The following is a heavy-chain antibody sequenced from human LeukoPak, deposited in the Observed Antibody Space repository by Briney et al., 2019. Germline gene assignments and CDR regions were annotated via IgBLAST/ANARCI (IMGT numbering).Heavy chain of an antibody. J-gene: IGHJ1*01. D-gene: IGHD6-13*01. CDR3: ARYDVAAAPYFQH. V-gene: IGHV1-18*01. CDR1: GYTFSSYG. Sequence: GASVKVSCKASGYTFSSYGISWVRQAPGQGLEWMGWISGYDGNTKYAQKLQGRVTMTTDTSTSTAYMELRSLRSDDTAVYYCARYDVAAAPYFQHWGQGTLVTVSS. CDR2: ISGYDGNT.